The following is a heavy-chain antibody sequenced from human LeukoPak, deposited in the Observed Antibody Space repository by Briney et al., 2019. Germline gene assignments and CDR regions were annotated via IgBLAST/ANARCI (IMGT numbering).Heavy chain of an antibody. CDR2: IYTSGST. J-gene: IGHJ6*03. V-gene: IGHV4-61*02. Sequence: SQTLSLTCTVSGGSISSGSYYWSWIRQPAGKGLEWIGRIYTSGSTNYNPSLKSRVTISVDTSKNQFTLKLSSVTAADTAVYYCARIPSYYYYMDVWGKGTTVTVSS. CDR3: ARIPSYYYYMDV. CDR1: GGSISSGSYY.